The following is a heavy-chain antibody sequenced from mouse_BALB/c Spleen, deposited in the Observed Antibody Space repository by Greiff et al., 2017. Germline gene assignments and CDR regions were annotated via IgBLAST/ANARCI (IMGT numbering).Heavy chain of an antibody. J-gene: IGHJ4*01. D-gene: IGHD2-2*01. CDR2: IDPANGNT. CDR1: GFNIKDTY. CDR3: ASKGIYYGYDDAMDY. Sequence: VQLQQSGAELVKPGASVKLSCTASGFNIKDTYMHWVKQRPEQGLEWIGRIDPANGNTKYDPKFQGKATITADTSSNTAYLQLSSLTSEDTAVYYCASKGIYYGYDDAMDYWGQGTSVTVSS. V-gene: IGHV14-3*02.